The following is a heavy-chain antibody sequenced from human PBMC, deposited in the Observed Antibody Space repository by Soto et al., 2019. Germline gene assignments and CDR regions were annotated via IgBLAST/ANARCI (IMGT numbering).Heavy chain of an antibody. Sequence: GGSLRLSCAASGFTFDDYAMHWVRQAPGKGLEWVSGISWNSGSIGYADSVKGRFTISRDNAKNSLYLQMNSLRAEDTALYYCAKVVNSWYGAFDIWGQGTMVTVSS. V-gene: IGHV3-9*01. CDR1: GFTFDDYA. J-gene: IGHJ3*02. D-gene: IGHD6-13*01. CDR2: ISWNSGSI. CDR3: AKVVNSWYGAFDI.